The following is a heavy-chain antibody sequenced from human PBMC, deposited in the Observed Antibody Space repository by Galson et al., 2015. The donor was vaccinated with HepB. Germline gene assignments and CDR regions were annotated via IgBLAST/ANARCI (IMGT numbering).Heavy chain of an antibody. CDR3: ARCLPGYSSSWYAKGLDY. CDR2: INHSGST. V-gene: IGHV4-34*01. CDR1: GGSFSGYY. Sequence: ETLSLTCAVYGGSFSGYYWSWIRQPPGKGLEWIGEINHSGSTNYNPSLKSRVTISVDTSKNQFSLKLSSVTAADTAVYYCARCLPGYSSSWYAKGLDYWGQGTLVTVSS. J-gene: IGHJ4*02. D-gene: IGHD6-13*01.